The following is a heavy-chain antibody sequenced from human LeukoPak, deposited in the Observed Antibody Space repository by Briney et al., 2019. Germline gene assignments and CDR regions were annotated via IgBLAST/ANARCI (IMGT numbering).Heavy chain of an antibody. V-gene: IGHV1-2*02. Sequence: ASVKVSCKASGYTFTSYDINWVRQATGQGLEWMGWINPNSGGTNYAQKFQGRVTMTRDTSISTAYMELSRLRSDDTAVYYCARANAPRYYDFWSGYTDAFDIWGQGTMVTVSS. CDR1: GYTFTSYD. D-gene: IGHD3-3*01. CDR3: ARANAPRYYDFWSGYTDAFDI. CDR2: INPNSGGT. J-gene: IGHJ3*02.